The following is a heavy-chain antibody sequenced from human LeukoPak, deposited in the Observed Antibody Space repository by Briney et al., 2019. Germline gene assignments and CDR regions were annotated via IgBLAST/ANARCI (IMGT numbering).Heavy chain of an antibody. V-gene: IGHV3-30*18. D-gene: IGHD1-26*01. J-gene: IGHJ4*01. CDR2: ISYDGSNK. Sequence: GGSLRLSCAASGFTFSSYGMHWVRQAPGKGLEWVAVISYDGSNKYYADSVKGRFTISRDNSKNTLYLQTNSLRAEDTAIYFCAKGRSGTYYGGFDYWGQEPWSPSPQ. CDR3: AKGRSGTYYGGFDY. CDR1: GFTFSSYG.